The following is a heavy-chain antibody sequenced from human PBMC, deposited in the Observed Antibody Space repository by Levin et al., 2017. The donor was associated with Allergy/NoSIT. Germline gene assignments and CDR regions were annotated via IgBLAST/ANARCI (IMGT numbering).Heavy chain of an antibody. V-gene: IGHV3-30*18. J-gene: IGHJ4*02. CDR3: AKMGGYCSGGGCYG. CDR1: GFTFSSYG. CDR2: ISYDGSNK. Sequence: GGSLRLSCAASGFTFSSYGMHWVRQAPGKGLEWVAVISYDGSNKYYADSVKGRFTISRDNSKNTLYLQMNSLRAEDTAVYYCAKMGGYCSGGGCYGWGQGTLVTVSS. D-gene: IGHD2-15*01.